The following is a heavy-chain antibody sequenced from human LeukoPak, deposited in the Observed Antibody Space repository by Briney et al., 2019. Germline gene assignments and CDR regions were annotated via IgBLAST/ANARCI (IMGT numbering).Heavy chain of an antibody. CDR3: ARYYYDSSGYYSVLFDY. Sequence: GASVKVSCKASGYTFTGYYMHWVRQAPGQGLEWMGWIIPNSGGTNYAQKFQGRVTMTRDTSISTAYMELSRLRSDDTAVYYCARYYYDSSGYYSVLFDYWGQGTLVTVSS. CDR2: IIPNSGGT. J-gene: IGHJ4*02. D-gene: IGHD3-22*01. V-gene: IGHV1-2*02. CDR1: GYTFTGYY.